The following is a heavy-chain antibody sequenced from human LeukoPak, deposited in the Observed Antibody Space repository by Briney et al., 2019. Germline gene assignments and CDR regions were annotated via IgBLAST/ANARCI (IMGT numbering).Heavy chain of an antibody. D-gene: IGHD6-19*01. J-gene: IGHJ4*02. Sequence: GGSLRLSCAASGFTFSTYAMTWVRQAPGKGLEWVSAISGSGGSTYYADSVKGRFTISRDNSKNTLYLQMNSLRAEDTGVYYCAKDLSSGSRRAYWGQGTLVTVSS. CDR2: ISGSGGST. CDR3: AKDLSSGSRRAY. V-gene: IGHV3-23*01. CDR1: GFTFSTYA.